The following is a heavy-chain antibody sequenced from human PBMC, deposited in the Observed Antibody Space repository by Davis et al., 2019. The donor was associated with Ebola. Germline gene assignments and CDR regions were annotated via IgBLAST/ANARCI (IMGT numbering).Heavy chain of an antibody. J-gene: IGHJ4*02. Sequence: GESLKISCAASEFTFSSYTMDWVRQAPGKGLEWVSGISSSGGSTYYADSVKGRFTISRDNSKNTLYLQMNSLRADDTAVYYCAKQRGVGAIDYDYWGRGTVVTVSS. CDR3: AKQRGVGAIDYDY. V-gene: IGHV3-23*01. CDR1: EFTFSSYT. CDR2: ISSSGGST. D-gene: IGHD1-26*01.